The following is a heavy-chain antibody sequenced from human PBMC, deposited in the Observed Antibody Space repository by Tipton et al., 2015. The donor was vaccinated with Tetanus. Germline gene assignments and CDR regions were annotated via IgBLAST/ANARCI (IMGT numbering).Heavy chain of an antibody. CDR3: AKRLSNVRMTRGAFDI. CDR2: VDYSGAST. J-gene: IGHJ3*02. V-gene: IGHV3-23*01. Sequence: SLRLSCAGSGFTFSNYGMSWVRQAPGKGLEWVSDVDYSGASTFYADSVKGRFTISKDNSKSTLYLQVNSLRAEDTAVYYCAKRLSNVRMTRGAFDIWGQGTMFTVSS. D-gene: IGHD2/OR15-2a*01. CDR1: GFTFSNYG.